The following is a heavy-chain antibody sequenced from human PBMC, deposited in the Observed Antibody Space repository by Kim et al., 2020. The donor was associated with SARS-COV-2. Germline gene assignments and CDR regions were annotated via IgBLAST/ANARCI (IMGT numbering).Heavy chain of an antibody. D-gene: IGHD3-3*01. CDR2: INSDGSDT. V-gene: IGHV3-74*01. Sequence: GGSLRLSCGASGFTFNSYGMHWVRQVPGKGPVWVAHINSDGSDTSNGDSAKGRFTTSRDNGKNTVYRQMNSLRADATGLYSCTRDKGITIFGWGFDPWCLGTQVTVSS. J-gene: IGHJ5*02. CDR1: GFTFNSYG. CDR3: TRDKGITIFGWGFDP.